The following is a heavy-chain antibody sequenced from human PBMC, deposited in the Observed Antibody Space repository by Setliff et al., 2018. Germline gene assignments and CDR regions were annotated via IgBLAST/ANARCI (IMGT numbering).Heavy chain of an antibody. CDR1: GDPMSSRRYY. CDR2: IYQNGIT. CDR3: ARLRKSTPHWYFDL. V-gene: IGHV4-39*07. J-gene: IGHJ2*01. Sequence: SETLSLTCTVSGDPMSSRRYYWAWIRQPAGKGLEWIGTIYQNGITYYNPSVKSRVTISVDTSKNQFSLRLTSVTAADTAVYYCARLRKSTPHWYFDLWGRGTLVTVSS.